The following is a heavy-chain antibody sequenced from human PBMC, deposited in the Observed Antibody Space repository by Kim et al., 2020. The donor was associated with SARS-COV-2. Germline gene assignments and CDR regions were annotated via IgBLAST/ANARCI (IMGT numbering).Heavy chain of an antibody. D-gene: IGHD3-10*01. CDR3: AGLRGRQSGSMVRGVIIYYYNGMDV. CDR2: INHSGST. J-gene: IGHJ6*02. V-gene: IGHV4-34*01. Sequence: SETLSLTCAVYGGSFSGYYWSWIRQPPGKGLEWIGEINHSGSTNYNPSLKSRVTISVDTSKNQFSLKLSSVTAADTAVYYCAGLRGRQSGSMVRGVIIYYYNGMDVWGQGTTVTVSS. CDR1: GGSFSGYY.